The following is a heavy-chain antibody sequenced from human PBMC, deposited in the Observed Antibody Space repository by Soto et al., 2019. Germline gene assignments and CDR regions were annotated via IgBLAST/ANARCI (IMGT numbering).Heavy chain of an antibody. V-gene: IGHV3-33*01. D-gene: IGHD6-19*01. CDR1: GFTFSSYG. J-gene: IGHJ4*02. CDR3: ARDILTHSYTVAGSAQIDY. Sequence: PGGSLRLSCAASGFTFSSYGMHWVRQAPGKGLEWVAVIWYDGSNKYYADSVKGRFTISRDNSKNTLYLQMNSLRAEDTAVYYCARDILTHSYTVAGSAQIDYWGQGTLVTVSS. CDR2: IWYDGSNK.